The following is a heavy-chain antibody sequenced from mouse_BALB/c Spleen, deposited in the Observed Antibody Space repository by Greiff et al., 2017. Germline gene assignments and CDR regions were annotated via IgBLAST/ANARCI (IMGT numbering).Heavy chain of an antibody. V-gene: IGHV3-6*02. Sequence: EVKLQESGPGLVKPSQSLSLTCSVTGYSITSGYYWNWIRQFPGNKLEWMGYISYDGSNNYNPSLKNRISITRDTSKNQFFLKLNSVTTEDTATYYCARDGYSPFAYWGQGTLVTVSA. CDR3: ARDGYSPFAY. CDR2: ISYDGSN. D-gene: IGHD2-2*01. J-gene: IGHJ3*01. CDR1: GYSITSGYY.